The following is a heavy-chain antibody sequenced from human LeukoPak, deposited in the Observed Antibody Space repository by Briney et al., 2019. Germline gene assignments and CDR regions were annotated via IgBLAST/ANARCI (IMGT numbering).Heavy chain of an antibody. J-gene: IGHJ4*02. D-gene: IGHD6-19*01. CDR2: IYTSGST. V-gene: IGHV4-61*02. Sequence: SETLSLTCTVSGGSISSGSYYWSWIRQPAGKGLEWIGRIYTSGSTNYNPSLKSRATISVDTSKNQFSLKLSSVTAADTAVYYCARVGYSSGWRIFDYWGQGTLVTVSS. CDR3: ARVGYSSGWRIFDY. CDR1: GGSISSGSYY.